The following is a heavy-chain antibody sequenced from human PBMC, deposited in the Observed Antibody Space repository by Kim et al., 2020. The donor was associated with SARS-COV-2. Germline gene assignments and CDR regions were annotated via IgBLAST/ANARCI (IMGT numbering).Heavy chain of an antibody. V-gene: IGHV4-38-2*02. CDR3: ARGGWLRPSNWFDP. Sequence: SETLSLTCTVSGYSISSGYYWGWIRQPPGKGLEWIGSIYHSGSTYYNPSLKSRVTISVDTSENQFSLKLSSVTAADTAVYYCARGGWLRPSNWFDPWGQGTLVTVSS. CDR1: GYSISSGYY. J-gene: IGHJ5*02. D-gene: IGHD5-12*01. CDR2: IYHSGST.